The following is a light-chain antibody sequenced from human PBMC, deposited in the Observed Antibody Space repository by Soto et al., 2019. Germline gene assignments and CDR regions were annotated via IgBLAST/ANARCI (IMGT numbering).Light chain of an antibody. CDR3: SSYTNTNV. CDR2: EVS. V-gene: IGLV2-14*01. CDR1: SSDLGGYNY. J-gene: IGLJ1*01. Sequence: QSALTQPASVSGSPGQSITISCTGTSSDLGGYNYVSWYQQHPGKAPKLMIYEVSNRPSGVSNRFSGSKSGNTASLTISGLQAEDEADYYCSSYTNTNVFGTGTKLTVL.